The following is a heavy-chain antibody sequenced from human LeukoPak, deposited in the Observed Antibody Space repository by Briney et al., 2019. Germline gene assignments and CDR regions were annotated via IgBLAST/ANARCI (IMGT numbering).Heavy chain of an antibody. CDR3: ARHLYPHTEFDF. V-gene: IGHV1-69*06. CDR1: GGTFSSYA. J-gene: IGHJ4*02. CDR2: IIPIFGTA. Sequence: ASVKVSCKASGGTFSSYAISWVRQAPGQGLEWMGGIIPIFGTANYAQKFQGRVTITADKSTSTAYMELSSLKASDTAMYYCARHLYPHTEFDFWGQGTLVTVSS. D-gene: IGHD1-14*01.